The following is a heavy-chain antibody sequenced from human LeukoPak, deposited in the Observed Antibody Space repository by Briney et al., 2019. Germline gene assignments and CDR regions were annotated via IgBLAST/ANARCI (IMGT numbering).Heavy chain of an antibody. Sequence: SETLSLTCTVSGGSISSSTYNWGWIRQPPGKGLEWIGSIYYSGSTYYKPSLKSRVTISVDTSKNQFSLKLSSVTAADTAVYYCARHVDGAAAGYYYYYYMDVWGKGTTVTVSS. CDR1: GGSISSSTYN. CDR3: ARHVDGAAAGYYYYYYMDV. J-gene: IGHJ6*03. V-gene: IGHV4-39*01. CDR2: IYYSGST. D-gene: IGHD6-13*01.